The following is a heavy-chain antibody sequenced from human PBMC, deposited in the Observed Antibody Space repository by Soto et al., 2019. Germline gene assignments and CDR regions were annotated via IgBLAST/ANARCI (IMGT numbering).Heavy chain of an antibody. CDR3: ARCGGLNYYGMDV. CDR1: GGSISSYY. V-gene: IGHV4-59*01. J-gene: IGHJ6*02. D-gene: IGHD3-16*01. Sequence: PSETLSLTCTVSGGSISSYYWSWIRQPPGKGLERIGYIYYSGSTNYNPSLKSRVTISVDTSKNQFSLKLSSVTAADTAVYYCARCGGLNYYGMDVWGQGTTVTVSS. CDR2: IYYSGST.